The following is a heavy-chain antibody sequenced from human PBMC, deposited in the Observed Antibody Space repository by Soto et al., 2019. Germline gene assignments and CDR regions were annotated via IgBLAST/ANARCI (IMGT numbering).Heavy chain of an antibody. V-gene: IGHV4-59*01. Sequence: PSETLSLTCTVSGGSISSYYWSWIRQPPGKGLEWIGYIYYSGSTNYNPSLKSRVTISVDTSKNTAVYYCARGAFWSGYYDSNWFDPWGKGTLVTVCS. CDR3: WFDP. D-gene: IGHD3-3*01. CDR1: GGSISSYY. CDR2: IYYSGST. J-gene: IGHJ5*02.